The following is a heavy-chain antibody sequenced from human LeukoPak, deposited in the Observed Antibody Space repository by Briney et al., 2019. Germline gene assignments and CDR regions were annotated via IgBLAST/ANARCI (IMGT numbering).Heavy chain of an antibody. CDR2: ISYDGSNK. V-gene: IGHV3-30*18. J-gene: IGHJ4*02. D-gene: IGHD3-9*01. CDR3: AKDLEFDWFYFDY. CDR1: GFTFSSYG. Sequence: GGSLSLSCAASGFTFSSYGMHWVRQAPGKGLEWVAVISYDGSNKYYADSVKGRFTISRDNSKNTLYLQMNSLRAEDTAVYYCAKDLEFDWFYFDYWGKGTLVTVSS.